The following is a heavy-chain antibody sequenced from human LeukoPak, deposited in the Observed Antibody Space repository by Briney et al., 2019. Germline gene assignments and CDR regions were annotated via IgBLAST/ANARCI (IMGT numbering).Heavy chain of an antibody. Sequence: GGSLRLSCATSGFTFSTYGIHWVRQAPGKGLEWVAVIWNDGSNKYYADSVKGRFTISRDNSKNTLYLQMNSLRAEDTTVYYCARDSRQYYDFWSTPMDVWGKGTTVTVSS. D-gene: IGHD3-3*01. CDR2: IWNDGSNK. V-gene: IGHV3-33*01. J-gene: IGHJ6*03. CDR3: ARDSRQYYDFWSTPMDV. CDR1: GFTFSTYG.